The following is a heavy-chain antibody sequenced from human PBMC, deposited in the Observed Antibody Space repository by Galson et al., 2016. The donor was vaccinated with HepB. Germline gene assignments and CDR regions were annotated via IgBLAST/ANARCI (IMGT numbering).Heavy chain of an antibody. Sequence: SLRLSCAASGFSSGFKFSYEAMHWVRQAPGKGLEWVAVISYDGNSAYYADSVRGRFTVSRDNSINTLYLQMNSITAEDTAVYYCAREGADDYDTSGYFDYWGQGTLVTVSS. V-gene: IGHV3-30*01. CDR2: ISYDGNSA. CDR3: AREGADDYDTSGYFDY. D-gene: IGHD3-22*01. CDR1: GFSSGFKFSYEA. J-gene: IGHJ4*02.